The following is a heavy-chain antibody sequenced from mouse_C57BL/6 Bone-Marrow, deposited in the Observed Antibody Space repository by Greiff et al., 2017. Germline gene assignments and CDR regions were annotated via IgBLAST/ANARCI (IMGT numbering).Heavy chain of an antibody. Sequence: EVQLQQSGAELVRPGASVKLSCTASGFNIKDYYMHWVKQRPGQGLEWIGWIGPGSGNTEYASKFQGQATITAYTSSNTAYLQLSSLTSDDTAVYYCTLPGLAYWGQGTSVTVSS. CDR1: GFNIKDYY. CDR2: IGPGSGNT. V-gene: IGHV14-4*01. J-gene: IGHJ4*01. CDR3: TLPGLAY.